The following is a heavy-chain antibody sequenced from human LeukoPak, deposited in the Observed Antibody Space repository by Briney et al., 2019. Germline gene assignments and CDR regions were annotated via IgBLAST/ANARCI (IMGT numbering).Heavy chain of an antibody. CDR1: GGSISSGGYY. V-gene: IGHV4-31*03. CDR2: IYYSGST. CDR3: ARIVADWFDP. J-gene: IGHJ5*02. D-gene: IGHD3-16*02. Sequence: SETLSLTCTVSGGSISSGGYYWSWLRQHPGKGLEWIGYIYYSGSTYYNPSLKSRVTISVDTSKNQFSLKLSSVTAADTAVYYCARIVADWFDPWGQGTLVTVSS.